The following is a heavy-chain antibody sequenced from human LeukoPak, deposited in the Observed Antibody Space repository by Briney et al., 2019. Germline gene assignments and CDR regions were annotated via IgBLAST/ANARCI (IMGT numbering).Heavy chain of an antibody. CDR1: GFTFSSYA. V-gene: IGHV3-23*01. CDR2: ISGSGGST. J-gene: IGHJ6*02. CDR3: AKDHTPGQTNYYYYGMDV. Sequence: GGSLRLSCAASGFTFSSYAMSWVRQAPGKGLEWVSAISGSGGSTYYADSVKGQFTISRDNSKNTLYLQMNSLRAEDTAVYYCAKDHTPGQTNYYYYGMDVWGQGTTVTVSS.